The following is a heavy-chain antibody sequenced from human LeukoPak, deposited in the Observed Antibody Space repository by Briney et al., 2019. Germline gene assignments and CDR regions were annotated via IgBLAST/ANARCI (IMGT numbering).Heavy chain of an antibody. Sequence: GGSLRLSCAASGFTLTSYSMSWVRQAPGKGLEWVSGTSDRGDYTYYADSVKGRFTISRDSSKNTLFLQMNSLRAEDTALYFCARKAQYNGHYPLDYWGQGTLVTVSS. J-gene: IGHJ4*02. CDR3: ARKAQYNGHYPLDY. CDR2: TSDRGDYT. D-gene: IGHD1-7*01. CDR1: GFTLTSYS. V-gene: IGHV3-23*01.